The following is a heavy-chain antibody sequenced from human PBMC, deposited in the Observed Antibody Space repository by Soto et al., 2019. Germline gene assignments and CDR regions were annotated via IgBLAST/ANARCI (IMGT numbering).Heavy chain of an antibody. D-gene: IGHD3-10*01. Sequence: GGSLRLSCAASGFIFSSTDMSWVRQAPGKGLEWVSTIYGDGGTTYYADSVRGRFTISRDNSKNMVYLQMDSLRADDTAVYYCVKNSGWFNAWGQGNLVTVSS. CDR2: IYGDGGTT. CDR1: GFIFSSTD. V-gene: IGHV3-23*01. CDR3: VKNSGWFNA. J-gene: IGHJ5*02.